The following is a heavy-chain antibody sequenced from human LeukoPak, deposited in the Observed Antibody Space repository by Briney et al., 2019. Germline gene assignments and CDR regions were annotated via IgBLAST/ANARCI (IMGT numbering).Heavy chain of an antibody. CDR2: IYYSGST. CDR1: GGSTSSYY. J-gene: IGHJ4*02. Sequence: PSETLSLTCTVSGGSTSSYYWSWIRQPPGKGLEWIGYIYYSGSTNYNPSLKSRVTMSEDRSKNQFSLKLSSVTAADTAVYYCASADSGWYLGYWGQGTLVTVSS. D-gene: IGHD1-26*01. V-gene: IGHV4-59*08. CDR3: ASADSGWYLGY.